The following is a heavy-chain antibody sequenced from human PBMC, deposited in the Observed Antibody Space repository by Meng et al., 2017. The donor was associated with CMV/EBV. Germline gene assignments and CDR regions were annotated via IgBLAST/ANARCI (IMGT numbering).Heavy chain of an antibody. CDR3: ANRYSGYEDVWYFDY. J-gene: IGHJ4*02. CDR1: GFTLSSYG. D-gene: IGHD5-12*01. CDR2: IRDDGSNT. V-gene: IGHV3-30*02. Sequence: GESLKISCTMSGFTLSSYGMHWVRQAPGKGLEWVAFIRDDGSNTYHADSVKSRFTISRDNSKNTLYLQMNSLRTEDTAVYYCANRYSGYEDVWYFDYWGQGTLVTVSS.